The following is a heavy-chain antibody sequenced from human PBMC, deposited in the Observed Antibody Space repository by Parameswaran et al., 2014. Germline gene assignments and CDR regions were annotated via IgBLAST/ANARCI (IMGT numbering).Heavy chain of an antibody. V-gene: IGHV4-39*01. J-gene: IGHJ3*02. D-gene: IGHD3-10*01. CDR2: IYYSGST. Sequence: GSLRLSCTVSGGSISSSSYYWGWIRQPPGKGLEWIGSIYYSGSTYYNPSLKSRVTVSVDTSKNQFSLKLSSVTAADTAVYYCARHSGTMVRGEYDIWGQGTRVTVSS. CDR1: GGSISSSSYY. CDR3: ARHSGTMVRGEYDI.